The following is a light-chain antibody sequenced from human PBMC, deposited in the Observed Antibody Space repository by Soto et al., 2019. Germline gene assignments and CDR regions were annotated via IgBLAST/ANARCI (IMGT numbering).Light chain of an antibody. J-gene: IGLJ2*01. CDR2: DVS. CDR3: CSSAGSYTAV. CDR1: SSDVGTYNY. V-gene: IGLV2-11*01. Sequence: QSALTQPRSVSGSPGQSVTISCTGTSSDVGTYNYVSWYQQHPGKAPKLMIYDVSQRPSGVPDRFSGSKSGNTASLTISGLQAEDDSDYYCCSSAGSYTAVFGGGTKLTVL.